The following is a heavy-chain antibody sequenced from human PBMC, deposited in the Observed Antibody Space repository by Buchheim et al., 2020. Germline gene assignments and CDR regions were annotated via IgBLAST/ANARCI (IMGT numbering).Heavy chain of an antibody. V-gene: IGHV3-48*03. J-gene: IGHJ3*02. CDR1: GFTFSSYE. CDR2: ISSSGSTI. Sequence: EVQLVESGGGVVQPGGSLRLSCAASGFTFSSYEMNWVRQAPGKGLEWVSYISSSGSTIYYADSVKGRFTISRDNSKNSLYLQMNSLRAEDTAVYYCAREYSGYVNDAFDIWGQGT. D-gene: IGHD5-12*01. CDR3: AREYSGYVNDAFDI.